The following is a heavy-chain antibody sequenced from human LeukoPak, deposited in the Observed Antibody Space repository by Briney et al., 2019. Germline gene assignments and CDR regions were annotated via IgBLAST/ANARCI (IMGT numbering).Heavy chain of an antibody. Sequence: SETLSLTCTVSGGSISPYFWSWIRQPPGKGLEWIGYVYTDGSTKYNPSLKSRVTISLGTSKNQLSLKLSSVTAADTAVYYCARRQIYSDYWGQGTLVTVSS. CDR2: VYTDGST. J-gene: IGHJ4*02. CDR1: GGSISPYF. V-gene: IGHV4-4*08. CDR3: ARRQIYSDY.